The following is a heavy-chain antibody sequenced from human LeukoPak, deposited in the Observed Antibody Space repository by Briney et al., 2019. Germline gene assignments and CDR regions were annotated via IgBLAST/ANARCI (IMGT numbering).Heavy chain of an antibody. Sequence: GGSLRLSCAASGFTFSSYSMNWVRQGPGKGLEWVSSIAASSGDTYYADSVKGRFTISRDNSKNALYLQMNSLSAEDTALYYCAKAAYGDYVNWFDPWGQGTLVTVSS. CDR1: GFTFSSYS. J-gene: IGHJ5*02. D-gene: IGHD4-17*01. CDR3: AKAAYGDYVNWFDP. CDR2: IAASSGDT. V-gene: IGHV3-23*01.